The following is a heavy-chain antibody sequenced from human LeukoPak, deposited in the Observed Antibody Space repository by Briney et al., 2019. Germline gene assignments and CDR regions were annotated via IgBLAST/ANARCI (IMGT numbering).Heavy chain of an antibody. Sequence: ASVKVSCKASGYSFTGFYIHWVRQAPGQGLEWMGWISPNNGDTNYAQKFQGRVTMTRDTSISTAYMELSRLKSDDTAVYYRARSDYAQTFDYWGQGTLATVSS. CDR1: GYSFTGFY. V-gene: IGHV1-2*02. D-gene: IGHD4-17*01. CDR3: ARSDYAQTFDY. CDR2: ISPNNGDT. J-gene: IGHJ4*02.